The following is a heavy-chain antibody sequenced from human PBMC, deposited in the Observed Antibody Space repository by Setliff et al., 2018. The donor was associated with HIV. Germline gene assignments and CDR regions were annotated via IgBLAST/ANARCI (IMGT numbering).Heavy chain of an antibody. CDR2: ISGNNGIR. CDR3: AREGLLGI. Sequence: ASVKVSCKASGYAFSSYGFSWVRQAPGQGLEWMGWISGNNGIRNYAQRLQGRVTMTTDTSTSTAYMELRSLRSDDTAVYYCAREGLLGIWGQGTMVTVSS. CDR1: GYAFSSYG. D-gene: IGHD3-16*01. V-gene: IGHV1-18*01. J-gene: IGHJ3*02.